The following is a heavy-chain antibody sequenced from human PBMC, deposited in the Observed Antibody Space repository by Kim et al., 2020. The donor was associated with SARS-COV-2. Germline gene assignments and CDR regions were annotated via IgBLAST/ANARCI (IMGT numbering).Heavy chain of an antibody. CDR2: IYYSGST. D-gene: IGHD4-4*01. V-gene: IGHV4-30-4*01. CDR1: GGSISSGDYY. J-gene: IGHJ5*02. Sequence: SETLSLTCTVSGGSISSGDYYWSWIRQPPGKGLEWIGYIYYSGSTYYNPSLKSRVTISVDTSKNQFSLKLSSVTAADTAVYYCARGPAYSNYALFDPWGQGTLVTVSS. CDR3: ARGPAYSNYALFDP.